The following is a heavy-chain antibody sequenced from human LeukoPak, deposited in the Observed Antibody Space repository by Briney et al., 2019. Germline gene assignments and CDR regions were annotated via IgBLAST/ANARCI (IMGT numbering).Heavy chain of an antibody. CDR1: GFTFSSYE. D-gene: IGHD6-19*01. V-gene: IGHV3-48*03. CDR3: ARGGWRFDC. Sequence: VGSLRVSCAASGFTFSSYEMNWVRQPPGKGLEWVSYISSSGGTIYYADSVKGRFTISRDNAKNSHYLQMNRLRAEDTAVYYCARGGWRFDCCGQGALVTVSS. J-gene: IGHJ4*02. CDR2: ISSSGGTI.